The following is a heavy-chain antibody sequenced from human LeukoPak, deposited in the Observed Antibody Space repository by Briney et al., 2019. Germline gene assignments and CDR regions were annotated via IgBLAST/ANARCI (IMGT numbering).Heavy chain of an antibody. CDR1: VYRFTTYL. Sequence: GESLKISCKGSVYRFTTYLIGWVRQMPGKGLEWMGIIYLGDSDTIYSPSFQGQVTISADKSISTAYLQWSSLQASDTGMYYCARRRRTTETTPNDAFDIWGQGTMVTVSS. CDR2: IYLGDSDT. D-gene: IGHD4-17*01. CDR3: ARRRRTTETTPNDAFDI. V-gene: IGHV5-51*01. J-gene: IGHJ3*02.